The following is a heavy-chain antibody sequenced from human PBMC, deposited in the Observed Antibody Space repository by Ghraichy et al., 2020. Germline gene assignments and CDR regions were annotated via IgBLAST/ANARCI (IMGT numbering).Heavy chain of an antibody. V-gene: IGHV3-30*02. CDR2: IRNDGTNK. CDR1: GFTFSSYG. J-gene: IGHJ3*01. D-gene: IGHD2-21*02. Sequence: GGSLRLSCKASGFTFSSYGMHWVRQAPGKGLEWVAFIRNDGTNKFYVDSVKGRFTISRDNSKNTLYLQMNSLRAEDTAVYYCVKVRNIVVMTASPNDASDVWGQGTLVTVSS. CDR3: VKVRNIVVMTASPNDASDV.